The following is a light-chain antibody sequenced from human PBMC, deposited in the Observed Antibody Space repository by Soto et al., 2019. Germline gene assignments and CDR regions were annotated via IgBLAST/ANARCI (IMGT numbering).Light chain of an antibody. CDR2: GAS. Sequence: IVLTQSPATLSVSPGERATLSCRASQRVSSNLDWYQQKPGQAPRLLIYGASTRGTGIPARFSGSGSGTEFTLTISSLQSEDFAVYYCQQYNNWPVTFGQGTKVDIK. V-gene: IGKV3-15*01. CDR3: QQYNNWPVT. J-gene: IGKJ1*01. CDR1: QRVSSN.